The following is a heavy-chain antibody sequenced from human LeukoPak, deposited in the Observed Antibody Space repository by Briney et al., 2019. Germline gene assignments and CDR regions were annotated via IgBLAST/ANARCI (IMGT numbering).Heavy chain of an antibody. CDR2: IYPGDSDT. V-gene: IGHV5-51*01. Sequence: GESLKISCQGSGYSFTNYWIGWVRQMPGKGLEWMGIIYPGDSDTKYSPSFEGQVSISADKSISTAYLQWSGLKASDTAMYYCARQRASGYGGDAFDIWGQGTMVTVSS. D-gene: IGHD3-22*01. CDR1: GYSFTNYW. J-gene: IGHJ3*02. CDR3: ARQRASGYGGDAFDI.